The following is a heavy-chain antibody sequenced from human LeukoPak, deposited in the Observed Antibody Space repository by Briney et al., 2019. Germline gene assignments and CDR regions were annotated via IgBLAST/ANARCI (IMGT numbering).Heavy chain of an antibody. CDR3: AKAAMMPRYFDY. CDR1: GFTFRNFA. V-gene: IGHV3-23*01. Sequence: PGGSLRLSCVASGFTFRNFAMTWVRQAPGKGLEWVSGISGSGASTYYADSVKGRFTISRDNSKNTLYLQMNSLRAEDTAVYYCAKAAMMPRYFDYWGQGTLVTVSS. D-gene: IGHD3-22*01. J-gene: IGHJ4*02. CDR2: ISGSGAST.